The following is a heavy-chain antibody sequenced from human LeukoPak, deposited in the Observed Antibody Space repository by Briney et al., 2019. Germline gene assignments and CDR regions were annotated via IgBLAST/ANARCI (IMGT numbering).Heavy chain of an antibody. J-gene: IGHJ3*02. CDR3: ARSYYYDSSGYYYDAFDI. CDR1: GGSISSSSYY. CDR2: IYYSGST. Sequence: SETLSLTCTVSGGSISSSSYYWDWIRQPPGKGLEWIGSIYYSGSTYYNPSLKSRVTISVDTSKNQFSLKLSSVTAADTAVYYCARSYYYDSSGYYYDAFDIWGQGTMATVSS. V-gene: IGHV4-39*07. D-gene: IGHD3-22*01.